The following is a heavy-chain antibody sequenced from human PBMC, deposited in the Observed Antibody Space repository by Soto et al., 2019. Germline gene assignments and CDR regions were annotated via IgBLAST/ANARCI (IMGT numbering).Heavy chain of an antibody. V-gene: IGHV1-46*01. CDR1: GYTFTSYY. CDR3: ARVGAARPRSGYFDY. J-gene: IGHJ4*02. D-gene: IGHD6-6*01. CDR2: INPSGGNT. Sequence: QVQLVQSGAEVKKPGASVKVSCKASGYTFTSYYMHWVRKAPGQGLEWMGIINPSGGNTSYAQKCQGRVTMTRDTSTSTVYMELSSLRSEDTAVYYCARVGAARPRSGYFDYWGQGTLVTVSS.